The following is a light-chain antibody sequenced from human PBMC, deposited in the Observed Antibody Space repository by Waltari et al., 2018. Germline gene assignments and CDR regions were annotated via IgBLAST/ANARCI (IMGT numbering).Light chain of an antibody. CDR3: CSYTSNSFSYV. Sequence: QSALTQPASVSGSPGQSIAISCTGTSSDVGVHNSVSWYQQHPGKAPKPMIYEVSNRPSGVSNRFSGSKSGNPASLTISGLQAEDEADYYCCSYTSNSFSYVFGTGTKVTVL. J-gene: IGLJ1*01. CDR2: EVS. CDR1: SSDVGVHNS. V-gene: IGLV2-14*01.